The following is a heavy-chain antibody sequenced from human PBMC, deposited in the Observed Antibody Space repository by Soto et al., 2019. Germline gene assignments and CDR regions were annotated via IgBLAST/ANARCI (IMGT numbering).Heavy chain of an antibody. D-gene: IGHD5-12*01. CDR3: ATDQSGYDWGYFDY. CDR2: FDPEDGET. J-gene: IGHJ4*02. V-gene: IGHV1-24*01. CDR1: GYTLTELS. Sequence: GASVKVSCKVSGYTLTELSMHWVRQAPGKGLEWMGGFDPEDGETIYAQKFQGRVTMTEDTFTDTVYMELSSLRSEDTAVYYCATDQSGYDWGYFDYWGQGTLVTVSS.